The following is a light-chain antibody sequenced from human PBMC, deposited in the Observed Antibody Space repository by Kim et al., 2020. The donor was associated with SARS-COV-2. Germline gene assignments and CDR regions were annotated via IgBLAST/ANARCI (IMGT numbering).Light chain of an antibody. CDR2: DVN. CDR1: SGDVGGYDY. V-gene: IGLV2-14*04. Sequence: QSITISCTGTSGDVGGYDYVSWYQLHPGKAPKLMLYDVNKRPSGISDRFSGSKSGNTASLTISALQAEDEANYYCSSYTRSSTLVVFGGGTQLTVL. J-gene: IGLJ2*01. CDR3: SSYTRSSTLVV.